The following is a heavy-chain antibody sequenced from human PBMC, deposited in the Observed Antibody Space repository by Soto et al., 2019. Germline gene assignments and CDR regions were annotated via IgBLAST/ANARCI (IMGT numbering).Heavy chain of an antibody. CDR2: IFYNGKT. CDR3: GRGGRISGGNWFDP. V-gene: IGHV4-59*01. Sequence: SETLSLTCTVSGGSIDSYYWSWIRQPPGKGLEWIGYIFYNGKTNYSPSLKSRVTISVDTSKNQFSLKLSSVTAADTAVYYCGRGGRISGGNWFDPWGQGTLVTVSS. CDR1: GGSIDSYY. D-gene: IGHD3-10*01. J-gene: IGHJ5*02.